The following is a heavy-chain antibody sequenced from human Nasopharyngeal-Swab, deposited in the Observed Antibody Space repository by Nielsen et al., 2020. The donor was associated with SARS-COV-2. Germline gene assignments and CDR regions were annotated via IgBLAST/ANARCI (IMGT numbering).Heavy chain of an antibody. J-gene: IGHJ4*02. CDR2: IKQDGSEK. V-gene: IGHV3-7*01. D-gene: IGHD1-26*01. Sequence: GESLKISCAASGFTFSSYWMSWVRQAPGKGLKWVANIKQDGSEKYYVDSVKGRFTISRDNAKNSLYLQMNSLRAEDTAVYYCARDGGSYNDYWGQGTLVTVSS. CDR3: ARDGGSYNDY. CDR1: GFTFSSYW.